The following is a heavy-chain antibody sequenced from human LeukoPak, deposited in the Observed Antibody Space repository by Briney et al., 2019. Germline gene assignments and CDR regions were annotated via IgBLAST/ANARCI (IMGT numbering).Heavy chain of an antibody. Sequence: GRSLRLSCAASGFTFSSYAMHWVRQAPGKGLEWVAVISYDGSNKYYADSVKGRFTISRDNSKNTLYLQMNSLRAEDTAVYYCARAGTITYYYYGMDVWGQGTTVTVSS. CDR2: ISYDGSNK. CDR1: GFTFSSYA. V-gene: IGHV3-30-3*01. J-gene: IGHJ6*02. CDR3: ARAGTITYYYYGMDV. D-gene: IGHD5-24*01.